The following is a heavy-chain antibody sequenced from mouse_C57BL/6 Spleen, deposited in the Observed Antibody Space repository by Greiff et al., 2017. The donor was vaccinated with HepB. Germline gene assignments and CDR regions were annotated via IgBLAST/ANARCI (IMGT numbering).Heavy chain of an antibody. D-gene: IGHD1-1*01. V-gene: IGHV7-3*01. CDR3: ARYPYYYGSSYWYFDV. CDR1: GFTFTDYY. J-gene: IGHJ1*03. CDR2: IRNKANGYTT. Sequence: EVKLLEFGGGLVQPGGSLSLSCAASGFTFTDYYMSWVRQPPGKALEWLGFIRNKANGYTTEYSASVKGRFTISRDNSQSILYLQMNALRAEDSATYYCARYPYYYGSSYWYFDVWGTGTTVTVSS.